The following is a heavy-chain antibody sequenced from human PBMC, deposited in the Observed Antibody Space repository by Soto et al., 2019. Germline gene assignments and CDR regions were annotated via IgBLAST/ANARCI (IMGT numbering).Heavy chain of an antibody. V-gene: IGHV1-8*01. CDR2: MNPNSGNT. Sequence: QVQLVQSGAEVKKPGASVKVSCKASGYTFTSYDINWVRQATGQGFEYLGWMNPNSGNTGNVKKFEGRITMTRDTGSKTAYREMRRIRTEGTAIYYCARGMEDGDYSRLFDAWGPVSLVTVSS. CDR1: GYTFTSYD. CDR3: ARGMEDGDYSRLFDA. J-gene: IGHJ5*02. D-gene: IGHD4-17*01.